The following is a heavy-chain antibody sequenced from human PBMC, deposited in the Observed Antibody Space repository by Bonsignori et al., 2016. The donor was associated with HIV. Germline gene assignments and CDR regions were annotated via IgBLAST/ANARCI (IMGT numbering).Heavy chain of an antibody. Sequence: RQAPGKGLEWIGEINHSGSTNYNPSLKSRVTISVDTSKNQFSLNLSSVTAADTALYYCARLVVVISPYYYYYMDVWGTGTTVTVSS. D-gene: IGHD3-22*01. J-gene: IGHJ6*03. CDR3: ARLVVVISPYYYYYMDV. V-gene: IGHV4-34*01. CDR2: INHSGST.